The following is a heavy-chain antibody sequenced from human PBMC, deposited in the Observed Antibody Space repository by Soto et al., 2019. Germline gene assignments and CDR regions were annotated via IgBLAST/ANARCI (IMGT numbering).Heavy chain of an antibody. Sequence: QVQLVQSGAEVKKPGASVKVSCKASGYTFTSSGMSWVRQAPGQGLEWMGWISAHTGSSEYAQRFQGGVSMTTDRSTSTAYMELRSLRSDDTAVYYCARGFFYQGSESRGYSFDAFDFWGPGTLVTVSS. CDR3: ARGFFYQGSESRGYSFDAFDF. CDR2: ISAHTGSS. CDR1: GYTFTSSG. V-gene: IGHV1-18*01. D-gene: IGHD3-22*01. J-gene: IGHJ3*01.